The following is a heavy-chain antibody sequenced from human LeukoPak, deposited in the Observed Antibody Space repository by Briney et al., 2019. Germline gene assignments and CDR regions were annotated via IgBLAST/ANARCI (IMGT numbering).Heavy chain of an antibody. V-gene: IGHV4-34*01. CDR3: ARGPGVAVAGTGAFDI. CDR1: GGSFSGYY. J-gene: IGHJ3*02. CDR2: INHSGST. Sequence: SETLSLTCAVYGGSFSGYYWSWIRQPPGKGLEWIGEINHSGSTNYNPSLKSRATISVDTSKIQFSLKLSSVTAADTAVYYCARGPGVAVAGTGAFDIWGRGTMVTVSS. D-gene: IGHD6-19*01.